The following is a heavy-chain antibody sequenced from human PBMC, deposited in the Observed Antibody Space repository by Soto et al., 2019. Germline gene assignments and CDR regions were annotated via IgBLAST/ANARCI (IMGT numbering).Heavy chain of an antibody. V-gene: IGHV3-30*18. CDR2: ISYDGSNK. CDR1: GFTFSSYG. Sequence: QVQLVESGGGVVQPGRSLRLSCAASGFTFSSYGMHWVRQAPGKGLEWVAVISYDGSNKYYADSVKGRFTISRDNSKNTLYLQMNSLRAEDTAVYYCAKAEPHYDILTGLFDYWGQGTLVTVSS. J-gene: IGHJ4*02. CDR3: AKAEPHYDILTGLFDY. D-gene: IGHD3-9*01.